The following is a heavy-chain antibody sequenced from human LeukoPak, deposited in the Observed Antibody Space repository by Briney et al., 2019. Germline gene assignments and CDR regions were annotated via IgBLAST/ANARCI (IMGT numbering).Heavy chain of an antibody. V-gene: IGHV1-2*02. CDR3: ARDYYDSSGYSRFDP. CDR2: INPNSGGT. D-gene: IGHD3-22*01. J-gene: IGHJ5*02. CDR1: GYTFTGYY. Sequence: ASVKVSCKTSGYTFTGYYMHWVRQAPGQGLEWMGWINPNSGGTDYAQKFQGRVTMTRDTSISTAYMEVSRLRSDDTAVYYCARDYYDSSGYSRFDPWGQGTLVTVSS.